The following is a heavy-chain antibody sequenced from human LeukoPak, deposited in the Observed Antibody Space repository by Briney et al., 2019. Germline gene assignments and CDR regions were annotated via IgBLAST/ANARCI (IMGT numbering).Heavy chain of an antibody. CDR3: ARGWSGYDESFDY. CDR2: IKQDGSEK. Sequence: PGGSLRLSCAASGFTFSSYWMSWVRQAPGKGLEWVANIKQDGSEKYYVDSVKGRFTISRDNAKNSLYLQMNSLRAEGTAVYYCARGWSGYDESFDYWGQGTLVTVSS. J-gene: IGHJ4*02. CDR1: GFTFSSYW. V-gene: IGHV3-7*01. D-gene: IGHD3-3*01.